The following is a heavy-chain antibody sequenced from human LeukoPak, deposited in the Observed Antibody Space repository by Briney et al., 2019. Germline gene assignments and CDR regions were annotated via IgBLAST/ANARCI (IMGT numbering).Heavy chain of an antibody. CDR1: GYTFTGYY. J-gene: IGHJ5*02. CDR3: ARDQSLQYWFDP. CDR2: INPSGGST. D-gene: IGHD5-24*01. V-gene: IGHV1-46*01. Sequence: ASVKVSCKASGYTFTGYYMHWVRQAPGQGLEWMGIINPSGGSTSYAQKFQGRVTMTRDTSTSTVYMELSSLRSEDTAVYYCARDQSLQYWFDPWGQGTLVTVSS.